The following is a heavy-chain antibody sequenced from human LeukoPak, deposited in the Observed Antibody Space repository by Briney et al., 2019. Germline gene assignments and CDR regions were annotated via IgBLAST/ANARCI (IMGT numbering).Heavy chain of an antibody. V-gene: IGHV4-34*01. CDR2: ITPSGST. CDR3: ASSFYYASRDY. D-gene: IGHD3-22*01. CDR1: GGSFSGYF. Sequence: SDTLSLTCVVYGGSFSGYFWSWIRQPPGKGLEWIGEITPSGSTNYNPSLKSRVSISIDTSKKKLSLRLTSVTAADSAVYYCASSFYYASRDYWGQGTLVTVSS. J-gene: IGHJ4*02.